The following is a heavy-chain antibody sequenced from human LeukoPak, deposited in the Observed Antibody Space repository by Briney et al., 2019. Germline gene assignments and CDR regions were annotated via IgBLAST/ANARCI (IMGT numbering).Heavy chain of an antibody. Sequence: SETLSLTCAVYGGSFSGYYWSWIRQPPGKGLGWIGEINHSGSTNYNPSLKSRVTISVDTSKNQFSLKLSSVTAADTAVYYCARGRRVRGVLDYWGQGTLVTVSS. D-gene: IGHD3-10*01. CDR2: INHSGST. V-gene: IGHV4-34*01. CDR1: GGSFSGYY. CDR3: ARGRRVRGVLDY. J-gene: IGHJ4*02.